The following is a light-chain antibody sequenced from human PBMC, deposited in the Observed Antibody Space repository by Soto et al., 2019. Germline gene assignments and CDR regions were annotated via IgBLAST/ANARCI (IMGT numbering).Light chain of an antibody. CDR2: AAS. CDR3: LQDYNYPRT. CDR1: QAIRDD. Sequence: IQMTQSPSSLSASVGDRVTIAGRAIQAIRDDLAWYQQKPGKAPNLLIYAASNLQSGVPSRFSGSGSGTDFTLTISSLQPEDFATYYCLQDYNYPRTFGQGTKVEI. J-gene: IGKJ1*01. V-gene: IGKV1-6*01.